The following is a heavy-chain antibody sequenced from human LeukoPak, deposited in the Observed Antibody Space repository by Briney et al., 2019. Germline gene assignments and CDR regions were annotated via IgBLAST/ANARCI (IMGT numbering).Heavy chain of an antibody. J-gene: IGHJ4*02. D-gene: IGHD6-13*01. Sequence: GGSLRLSCAASGFTFSSYWMSWVRQAPGKGLEWVANIKQDGSEKYYVDSVKGRFTISRDNAKNSLYLQMNSLRAEDTAVYYCARGLAAAAVGYYFDYWGQGTLVTVSS. CDR2: IKQDGSEK. V-gene: IGHV3-7*01. CDR1: GFTFSSYW. CDR3: ARGLAAAAVGYYFDY.